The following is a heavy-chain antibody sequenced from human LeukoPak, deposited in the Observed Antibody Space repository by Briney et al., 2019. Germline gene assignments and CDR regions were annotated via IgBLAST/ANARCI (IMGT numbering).Heavy chain of an antibody. CDR3: ARGSRELYYFDY. CDR2: IYYSGST. D-gene: IGHD1-7*01. V-gene: IGHV4-59*01. Sequence: PSETLSLTCSVSGGSISNYFWTWNRQPPGKGLEWIGYIYYSGSTKYNPSLKSRVTISVDASKTQFSLKLNSVTAADTAVYYCARGSRELYYFDYWGQGTLVTVSS. J-gene: IGHJ4*02. CDR1: GGSISNYF.